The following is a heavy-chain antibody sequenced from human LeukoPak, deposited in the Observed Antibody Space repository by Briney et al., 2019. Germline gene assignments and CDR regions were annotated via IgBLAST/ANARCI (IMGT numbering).Heavy chain of an antibody. CDR3: AREHYYGSGSSGGFDP. CDR1: GFTFSSYG. V-gene: IGHV3-33*01. Sequence: GRSLRLSCAASGFTFSSYGMHWVRQAPGKGLEWVAVIWYDGSNKYYADSVKGRFTISRDNSKNTLYLQMNSLRAEDTAVYYCAREHYYGSGSSGGFDPWGQGTLVTVSS. D-gene: IGHD3-10*01. CDR2: IWYDGSNK. J-gene: IGHJ5*02.